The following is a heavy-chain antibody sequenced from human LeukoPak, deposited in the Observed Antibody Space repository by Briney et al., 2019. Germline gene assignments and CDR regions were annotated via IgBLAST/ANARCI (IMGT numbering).Heavy chain of an antibody. CDR3: AQHTVGETVGWDAFDI. CDR1: GFSFSTYA. J-gene: IGHJ3*02. D-gene: IGHD1-26*01. Sequence: GGSLRLSCAASGFSFSTYAMSWVRQAPGKGLEWVSCLTGSGVTTYCADSVKGRFTISRDNSKNTLYLHMNSLIVDYTAVYYWAQHTVGETVGWDAFDIWGQGTMGTVSS. V-gene: IGHV3-23*01. CDR2: LTGSGVTT.